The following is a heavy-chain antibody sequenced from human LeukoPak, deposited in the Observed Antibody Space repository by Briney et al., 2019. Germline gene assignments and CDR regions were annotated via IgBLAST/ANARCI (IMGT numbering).Heavy chain of an antibody. CDR2: ISYDESDK. CDR1: GFTFSNYG. J-gene: IGHJ6*02. Sequence: AGGSLRLSCAASGFTFSNYGMPWVRQASGKGLEWVAVISYDESDKYYADSMKGRFTISRDNSKNTLYLQMNSLRPEDTAVYYCAKGVVAATNAAYYGMDVWGQGTTVTVSS. CDR3: AKGVVAATNAAYYGMDV. V-gene: IGHV3-30*18. D-gene: IGHD2-15*01.